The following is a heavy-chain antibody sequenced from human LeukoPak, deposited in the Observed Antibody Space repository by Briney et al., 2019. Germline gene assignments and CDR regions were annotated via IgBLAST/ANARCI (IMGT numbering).Heavy chain of an antibody. CDR1: GFTFSSYG. CDR2: ISYDGSNK. Sequence: GGSLRLSCAASGFTFSSYGMHWVRQAPGKGLEWVAVISYDGSNKYYADSVKGRFTISRDNSKNTLYLQMNSLRSEDTAVYYCARQMEGFLPNRALQNWYFDLWGRGTLVTVSS. V-gene: IGHV3-30*03. J-gene: IGHJ2*01. D-gene: IGHD3-3*01. CDR3: ARQMEGFLPNRALQNWYFDL.